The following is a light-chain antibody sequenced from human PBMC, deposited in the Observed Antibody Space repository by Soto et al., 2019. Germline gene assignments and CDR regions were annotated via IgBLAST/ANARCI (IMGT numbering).Light chain of an antibody. J-gene: IGLJ1*01. CDR1: SSDVGGYNF. CDR3: SSYAGSNIDYV. Sequence: QSVLTQPASVSGSPGQSITISCTGTSSDVGGYNFVSWYQQHPGKAPKLMIYEVTSRPSGVPDRFSGSKSGNTASLTVSGLQAEDEADYYCSSYAGSNIDYVFGTGTKLTVL. CDR2: EVT. V-gene: IGLV2-8*01.